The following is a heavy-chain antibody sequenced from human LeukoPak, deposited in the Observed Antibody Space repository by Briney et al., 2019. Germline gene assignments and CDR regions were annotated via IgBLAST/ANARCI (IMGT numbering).Heavy chain of an antibody. V-gene: IGHV5-51*01. D-gene: IGHD3-22*01. J-gene: IGHJ4*02. CDR1: GYSFTSYW. Sequence: GESLKVSCKGSGYSFTSYWIGWVRQMPGKGREWMGIIYPGDSDTRYSPSFQGQVTISADKSTSTAYLQWSSLKASDTAMYYCARHDGSAYYYFDYWGQGTLVTVSS. CDR3: ARHDGSAYYYFDY. CDR2: IYPGDSDT.